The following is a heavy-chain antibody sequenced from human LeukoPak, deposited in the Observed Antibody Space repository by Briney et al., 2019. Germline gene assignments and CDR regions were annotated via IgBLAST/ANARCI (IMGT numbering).Heavy chain of an antibody. CDR2: TYYRSKWYN. CDR1: GDSVSSNSAT. V-gene: IGHV6-1*01. CDR3: ARVGHPWGIEDAFDI. J-gene: IGHJ3*02. D-gene: IGHD3-16*01. Sequence: SQTLSLTCAISGDSVSSNSATWNWIRQSPSRGLEWLGSTYYRSKWYNDYAVSVKSRITINPDTSKNQFSLQLNSVTAEDTAVYYCARVGHPWGIEDAFDIWGQGTMVTVSS.